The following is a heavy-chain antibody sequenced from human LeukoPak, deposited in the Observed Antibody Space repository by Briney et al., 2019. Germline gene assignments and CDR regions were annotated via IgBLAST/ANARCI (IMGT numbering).Heavy chain of an antibody. CDR3: ARGAVAGTDYYYYYGMDV. D-gene: IGHD6-19*01. V-gene: IGHV6-1*01. CDR2: TYYRSKWYN. CDR1: GDSVSSNSAA. Sequence: SQTLSLTCAISGDSVSSNSAAWNWIRQSPSRGLEWLRRTYYRSKWYNDYAVSVKSRITINPDTSKNQFSLQLNSVTPEDTAVYYCARGAVAGTDYYYYYGMDVWGQGTTVTVSS. J-gene: IGHJ6*02.